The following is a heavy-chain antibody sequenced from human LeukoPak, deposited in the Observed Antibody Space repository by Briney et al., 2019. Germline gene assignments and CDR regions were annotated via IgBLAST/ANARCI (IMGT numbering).Heavy chain of an antibody. CDR2: IYTSGST. D-gene: IGHD5-12*01. Sequence: SETLSLTCTVSGGSISSYYWSWIRRPPGKGLEWIGYIYTSGSTNYNPSLKSRVTISVDTSKNQFSLKLSSVTAADTAVYYCRGYSGYDLDYWGQGTLVTVSS. J-gene: IGHJ4*02. CDR3: RGYSGYDLDY. V-gene: IGHV4-4*09. CDR1: GGSISSYY.